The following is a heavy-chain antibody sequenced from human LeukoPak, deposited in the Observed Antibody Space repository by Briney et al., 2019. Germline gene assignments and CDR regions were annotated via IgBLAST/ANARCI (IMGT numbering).Heavy chain of an antibody. J-gene: IGHJ4*02. V-gene: IGHV1-2*02. D-gene: IGHD1-26*01. CDR1: GYTLIDYF. Sequence: ASVKVSCKVSGYTLIDYFVHWVRQAPGQGLEWMGRINPKSGDTEYPQKFQGRVTMTRDTSISTLYMELTRLTSDDTAVYFCARDLTSTPYWELDYWGQGSLVTVSS. CDR3: ARDLTSTPYWELDY. CDR2: INPKSGDT.